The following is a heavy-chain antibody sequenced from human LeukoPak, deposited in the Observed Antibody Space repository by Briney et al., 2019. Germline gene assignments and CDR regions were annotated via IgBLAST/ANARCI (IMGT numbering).Heavy chain of an antibody. CDR1: GFTFSSYG. D-gene: IGHD5-24*01. CDR2: IWYDGSNK. J-gene: IGHJ6*03. CDR3: ARDSRDGYPTYMGV. V-gene: IGHV3-33*01. Sequence: GGSLRLSCAASGFTFSSYGMHWVRQAPGKGLEWVAVIWYDGSNKYYADSVKGRFTISRDNSKNTLYLQMNSLRAEDTAVYYCARDSRDGYPTYMGVWGKGTTVTVSS.